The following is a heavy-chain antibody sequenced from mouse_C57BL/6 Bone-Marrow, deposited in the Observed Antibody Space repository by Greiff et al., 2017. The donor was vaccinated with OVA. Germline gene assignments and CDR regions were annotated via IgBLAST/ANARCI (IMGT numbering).Heavy chain of an antibody. J-gene: IGHJ2*01. V-gene: IGHV1-52*01. CDR2: IDPSDSDT. Sequence: VQLQQPGAELVRPGSSVKLSCKASGYTFTSYWMHWVKQRPIQGLEWIGNIDPSDSDTHYNQQFKDKATLTVDKSSNTAYMQLSSLTAEDSAVYYCARGWLDYWGQGTTLTVSS. D-gene: IGHD2-3*01. CDR1: GYTFTSYW. CDR3: ARGWLDY.